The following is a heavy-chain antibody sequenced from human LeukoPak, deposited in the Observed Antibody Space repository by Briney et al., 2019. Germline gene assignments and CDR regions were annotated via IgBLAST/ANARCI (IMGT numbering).Heavy chain of an antibody. J-gene: IGHJ4*02. Sequence: GGSLRLSCAASGFTFTNAWMSWVRQAPGKGLEWVARIIDSGVTRYADSVRGRFTISRDNSRNTLYLQMNSLRAEDAAIYYCTKGVSISVTGPDFWGPGTLVTVSS. CDR3: TKGVSISVTGPDF. CDR1: GFTFTNAW. CDR2: IIDSGVT. V-gene: IGHV3-23*01. D-gene: IGHD2-21*02.